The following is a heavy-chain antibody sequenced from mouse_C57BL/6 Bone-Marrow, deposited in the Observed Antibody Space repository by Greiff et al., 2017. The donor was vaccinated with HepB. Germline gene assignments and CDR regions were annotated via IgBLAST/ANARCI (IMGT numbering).Heavy chain of an antibody. CDR2: IHPSDSDT. CDR3: EMGYSNPYYYAMDY. D-gene: IGHD2-5*01. V-gene: IGHV1-74*01. CDR1: GYTFTSYW. Sequence: QVQLQQPGAELVKPGASVKVSCKASGYTFTSYWMHWVKQRPGQGLEWIGRIHPSDSDTNYNQKFKGKATLTVDKSSSTAYMQLSSLTSEDSAVYYCEMGYSNPYYYAMDYWGQGTSVTVST. J-gene: IGHJ4*01.